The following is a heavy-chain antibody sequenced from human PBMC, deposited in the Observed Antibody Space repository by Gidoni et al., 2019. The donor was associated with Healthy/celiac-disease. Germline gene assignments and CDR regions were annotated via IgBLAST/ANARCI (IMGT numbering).Heavy chain of an antibody. CDR1: GGSFSGYY. V-gene: IGHV4-34*01. J-gene: IGHJ4*02. CDR3: ARGEPFDY. Sequence: QVQLQQWGAGLLKPSETLSLTCAVYGGSFSGYYWSWIRQPPGKGLEWIGEINHSGSTNYNPSLNSRVTISVDTSKNQFSLKLSSVTAADTAVYYCARGEPFDYWGQGTLVTVSS. D-gene: IGHD1-1*01. CDR2: INHSGST.